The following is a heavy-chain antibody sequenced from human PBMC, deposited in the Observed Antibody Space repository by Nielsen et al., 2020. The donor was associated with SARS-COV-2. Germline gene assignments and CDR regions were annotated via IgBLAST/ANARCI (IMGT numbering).Heavy chain of an antibody. CDR1: GGSFSGYY. CDR3: ARGYGPLYYYMDV. CDR2: IYYSGST. D-gene: IGHD4-17*01. Sequence: SETLSLTCAVYGGSFSGYYWSWIRQPPGEGLEWIGDIYYSGSTNFNPSLKSRVTISLDTANNQFSLMLSAVTAADTALYYCARGYGPLYYYMDVWGKGTTVTVSS. V-gene: IGHV4-59*01. J-gene: IGHJ6*03.